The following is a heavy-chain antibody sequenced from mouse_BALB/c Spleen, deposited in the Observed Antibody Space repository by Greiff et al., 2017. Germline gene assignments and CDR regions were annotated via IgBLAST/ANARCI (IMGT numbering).Heavy chain of an antibody. CDR1: GFTFNTYA. CDR2: IRSKSNNYAT. J-gene: IGHJ2*01. CDR3: VRLETGYFDY. Sequence: EVKVVESGGGLVQPKGSLKLSCAASGFTFNTYAMNWVRQAPGKGLEWVARIRSKSNNYATYYADSVKDRFTISRDDSQSMLYLQMNNLKTEDTAMYYCVRLETGYFDYWGQGTTLTVSS. V-gene: IGHV10-1*02.